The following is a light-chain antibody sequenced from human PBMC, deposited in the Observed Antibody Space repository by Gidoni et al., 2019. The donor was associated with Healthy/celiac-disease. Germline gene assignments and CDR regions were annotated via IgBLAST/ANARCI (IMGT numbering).Light chain of an antibody. CDR3: QQYGSSPPLT. Sequence: IVLQQSPATLSLSPGERATLSCGASQSVSSSYLDWYQQQPGLAPRLLISDAASRATGIPDRFSGSRSGTDFTLTIIRREPEDFAVYYCQQYGSSPPLTFGGGTKVEIK. J-gene: IGKJ4*02. V-gene: IGKV3D-20*01. CDR2: DAA. CDR1: QSVSSSY.